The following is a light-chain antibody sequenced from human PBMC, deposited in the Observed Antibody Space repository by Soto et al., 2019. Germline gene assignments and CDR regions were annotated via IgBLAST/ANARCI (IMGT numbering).Light chain of an antibody. CDR2: AVS. CDR1: QEISDF. J-gene: IGKJ5*01. CDR3: QQANSFPFT. Sequence: DIQLTQSPSFLSASFGVRVTVTCRASQEISDFLGWSQQRPGKAPKLLFYAVSTLQSGVPSRFSGSGSGTDFTLTISSLQPEDFATYYCQQANSFPFTFGQGTRLEI. V-gene: IGKV1-9*01.